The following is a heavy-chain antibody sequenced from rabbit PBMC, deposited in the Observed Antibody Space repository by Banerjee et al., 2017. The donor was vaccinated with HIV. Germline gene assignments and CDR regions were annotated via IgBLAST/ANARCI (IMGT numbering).Heavy chain of an antibody. CDR3: ARDIDSSHYAYDLDL. Sequence: QEQLVESGGGLVQPEGSLTLTCTASGFSFSSSYWICWVRQAPGKRPELIACIYTSSGSTWYASWVNGRFTISRSTSLNTVDLKMTSLTAADTATYFCARDIDSSHYAYDLDLWGQGTLVTVS. D-gene: IGHD6-1*01. J-gene: IGHJ4*01. V-gene: IGHV1S43*01. CDR2: IYTSSGST. CDR1: GFSFSSSYW.